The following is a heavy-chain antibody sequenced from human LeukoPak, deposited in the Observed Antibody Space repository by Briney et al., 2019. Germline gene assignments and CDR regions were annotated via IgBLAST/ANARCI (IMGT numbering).Heavy chain of an antibody. Sequence: GGSLRLSCAASGFTFSSNYMSWVRQAPGKGLEWVSVIYSGGSTYYADSVKGRFTISRDNSKNTLYLQMNSLRAEDTAVYYCAREGTAMVTRREYYFDYWGQGTLVTVSS. D-gene: IGHD5-18*01. CDR3: AREGTAMVTRREYYFDY. V-gene: IGHV3-53*01. J-gene: IGHJ4*02. CDR1: GFTFSSNY. CDR2: IYSGGST.